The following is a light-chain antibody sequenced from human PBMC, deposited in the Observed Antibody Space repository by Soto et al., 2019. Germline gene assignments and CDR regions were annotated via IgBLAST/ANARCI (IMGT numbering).Light chain of an antibody. CDR2: EVS. CDR1: SSDVGGYNY. CDR3: SSYTSSSTLV. J-gene: IGLJ1*01. V-gene: IGLV2-14*01. Sequence: QSVLAQPASVSGSPGQSITISCTGTSSDVGGYNYVSWYQQHPGKAPKLMIYEVSNRPSGVSNRFSGSKSGNTASLTTSGLQAEDEADYYCSSYTSSSTLVFGTGTKVNRP.